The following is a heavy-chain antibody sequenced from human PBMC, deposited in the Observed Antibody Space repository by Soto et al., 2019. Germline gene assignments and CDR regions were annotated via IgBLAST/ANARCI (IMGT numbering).Heavy chain of an antibody. CDR3: ARDSRGVLRYFDWLGTSYYYGMDV. V-gene: IGHV1-18*01. D-gene: IGHD3-9*01. J-gene: IGHJ6*02. CDR2: ISAYNGNT. Sequence: ASVKVSCKASGYTFTSYGISWVRQAPGQGLEWMGWISAYNGNTNYAQKLQGRVTMTTDTSTSTAYMELRSLRSDDTAVYYCARDSRGVLRYFDWLGTSYYYGMDVWGQGTTVTVSS. CDR1: GYTFTSYG.